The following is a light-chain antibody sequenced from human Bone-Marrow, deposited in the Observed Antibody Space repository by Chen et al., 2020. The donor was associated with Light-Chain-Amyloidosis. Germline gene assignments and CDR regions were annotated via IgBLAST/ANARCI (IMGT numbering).Light chain of an antibody. J-gene: IGLJ2*01. Sequence: SYELTQPPSVSVSPGQTARITCSGADLPTKYAYWYQQKPGQAPVLVIHRDTYSPSGIAARFGGASPGTTAALTRSGVQAEDEADYHCQSAESSGTYEVIFGGGTKLTVL. V-gene: IGLV3-25*03. CDR1: DLPTKY. CDR2: RDT. CDR3: QSAESSGTYEVI.